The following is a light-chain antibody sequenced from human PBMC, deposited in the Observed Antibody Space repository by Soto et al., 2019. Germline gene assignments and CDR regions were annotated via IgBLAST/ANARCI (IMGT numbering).Light chain of an antibody. Sequence: QSVLTQPASVSGSPGQSITISCTGTSSDVGGYDYVSWYQQHPGKTPKLIIYEVSNRPSGISNRFSSSKSAYTASLTISGLQTEDEADYYCSSYTSGSAWVFGGGTKVTVL. CDR3: SSYTSGSAWV. CDR1: SSDVGGYDY. CDR2: EVS. J-gene: IGLJ3*02. V-gene: IGLV2-14*01.